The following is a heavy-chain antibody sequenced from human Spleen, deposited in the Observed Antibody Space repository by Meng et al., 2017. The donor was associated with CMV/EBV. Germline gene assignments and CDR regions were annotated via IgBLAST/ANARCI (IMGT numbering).Heavy chain of an antibody. J-gene: IGHJ4*02. CDR2: ISYDGSNT. V-gene: IGHV3-30*04. D-gene: IGHD2-2*01. Sequence: GGSLRLSCAASGFTFSSYAMHWVRQAPGKGLEWVAVISYDGSNTYYTDSVKGRFTISRDNSKNTLYLQMNSLRAEDTAVYYCAAEVVPAAMIGDYWGQGTLVTVSS. CDR1: GFTFSSYA. CDR3: AAEVVPAAMIGDY.